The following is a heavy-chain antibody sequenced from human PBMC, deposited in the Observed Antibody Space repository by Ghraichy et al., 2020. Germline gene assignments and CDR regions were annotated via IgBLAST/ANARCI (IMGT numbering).Heavy chain of an antibody. J-gene: IGHJ4*02. CDR1: GYTFTGYY. CDR3: GLGIAAAGTIDY. Sequence: ASVKVSCKASGYTFTGYYMHWVRQAPGQGLEWMGWINPNSGGTNYAQKFQGRVTMTRDTSISTAYMELSRLRSDDTAVYYRGLGIAAAGTIDYWGQGTLVTVSS. CDR2: INPNSGGT. D-gene: IGHD6-13*01. V-gene: IGHV1-2*02.